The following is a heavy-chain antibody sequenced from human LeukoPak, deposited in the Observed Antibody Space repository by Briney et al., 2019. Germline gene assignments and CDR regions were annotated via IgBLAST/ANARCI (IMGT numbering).Heavy chain of an antibody. D-gene: IGHD3-10*01. CDR2: IRYDGSKK. J-gene: IGHJ4*02. CDR3: AKDYNRAYYYGSGFDY. Sequence: GGSLRLSCAASGFTFSSYGMNWVRQAPGKGLEWVAFIRYDGSKKYSADSVKGRFTISRDNSKNTLYLQMNSLRAEDTAGYYCAKDYNRAYYYGSGFDYWGQGTLVTVSS. CDR1: GFTFSSYG. V-gene: IGHV3-30*02.